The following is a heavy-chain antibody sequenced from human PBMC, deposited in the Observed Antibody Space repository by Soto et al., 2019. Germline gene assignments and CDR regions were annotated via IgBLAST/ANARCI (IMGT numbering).Heavy chain of an antibody. CDR2: INHSGST. CDR3: ARGLVLLWFGDATYDAFDI. CDR1: GGSFSGYY. D-gene: IGHD3-10*01. V-gene: IGHV4-34*01. J-gene: IGHJ3*02. Sequence: QVQLQQWGAGLLKPSETLSLTCAVYGGSFSGYYWSWIRQPPGKGLEWIGEINHSGSTNYNPSLKSRVTTSVDTSKNQFSLKLSSVTAADTAVYYCARGLVLLWFGDATYDAFDIWGQGTMVTVSS.